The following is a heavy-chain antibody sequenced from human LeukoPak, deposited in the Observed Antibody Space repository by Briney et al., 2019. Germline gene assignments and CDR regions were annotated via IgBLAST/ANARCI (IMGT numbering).Heavy chain of an antibody. CDR3: ARDLVHHRLLATNYNWFDP. J-gene: IGHJ5*02. CDR1: GYIFTSYG. Sequence: GASVKVSCKASGYIFTSYGISWVRQAPGQGLEWMGWINTYNGNTKYAQKFQGRVTMTTDTSASTAYMEVRSLRSDDPAVYYCARDLVHHRLLATNYNWFDPWGQGTLVTVSS. V-gene: IGHV1-18*01. CDR2: INTYNGNT. D-gene: IGHD2-8*01.